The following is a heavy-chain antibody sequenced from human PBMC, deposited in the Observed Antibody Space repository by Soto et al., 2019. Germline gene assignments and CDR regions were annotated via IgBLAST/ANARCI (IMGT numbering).Heavy chain of an antibody. Sequence: QVQLVQSGAELKKPGSSVRVSCQASGGTFSSYSVNWVRQAPGQGLEWMGGIIPIFPTADHAQRFQGRVTSTADKSTNTAYMELSSLRSDDTAVYYCASRTSVFGVVAMGGLDVGGQGTTVTVSS. D-gene: IGHD3-3*01. CDR1: GGTFSSYS. CDR2: IIPIFPTA. J-gene: IGHJ6*01. CDR3: ASRTSVFGVVAMGGLDV. V-gene: IGHV1-69*14.